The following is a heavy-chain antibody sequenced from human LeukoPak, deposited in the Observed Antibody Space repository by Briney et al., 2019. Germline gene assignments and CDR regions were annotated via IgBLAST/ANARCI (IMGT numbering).Heavy chain of an antibody. CDR1: GFPLSSYA. V-gene: IGHV3-23*01. CDR3: ARAPVTSCRGAFCYPFDY. CDR2: TSSSDAGK. J-gene: IGHJ4*02. D-gene: IGHD2-15*01. Sequence: SGGSLRLSCAASGFPLSSYAMSWVRQASGKGLEWVSATSSSDAGKYHADSVRGRFTISRDNSKNTVYRQMNSLRVEDAAVYYCARAPVTSCRGAFCYPFDYWGRGTLVTVSS.